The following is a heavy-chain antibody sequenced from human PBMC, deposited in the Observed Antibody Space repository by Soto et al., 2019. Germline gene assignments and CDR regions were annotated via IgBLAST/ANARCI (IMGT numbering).Heavy chain of an antibody. CDR3: ASRDIVVVPAADTAEYFQH. CDR2: IIPILGIA. J-gene: IGHJ1*01. D-gene: IGHD2-2*01. V-gene: IGHV1-69*02. CDR1: GGTFSSYT. Sequence: QVQLVQSGAEVKKPGSSVKVSCKASGGTFSSYTISWVRQAPGQGLEWMGRIIPILGIANYAQKFQGRVTITADKSTSTAYMELSSLRSEDTAVYYCASRDIVVVPAADTAEYFQHWGQGTLVTVSS.